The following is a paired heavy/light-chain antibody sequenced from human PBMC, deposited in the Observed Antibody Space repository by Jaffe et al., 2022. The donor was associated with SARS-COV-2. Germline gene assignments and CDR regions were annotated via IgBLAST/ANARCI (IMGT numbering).Light chain of an antibody. Sequence: QSALTQPASVSGSPGQSITVSCTGTSSDVGSYNLVSWYQQHPGKAPKLMIYEVSKRPSGVSNRFSGSKSGNTASLTISGLQGEDEADYYCCSYAGGSTYVFGTGTKVTVL. CDR3: CSYAGGSTYV. CDR2: EVS. V-gene: IGLV2-23*02. CDR1: SSDVGSYNL. J-gene: IGLJ1*01.
Heavy chain of an antibody. CDR3: ARGNFYYYDSSVYYPDAFDI. V-gene: IGHV4-4*07. CDR1: GGSISSYY. CDR2: IYTSGST. Sequence: QVQLQGSGPGLVKPSETLSLTCSVSGGSISSYYWSWIRQPAGKGLEWIGRIYTSGSTNYNPSLKSRVTMSVDTSKNQFSLKLSSVTAADTAVYYCARGNFYYYDSSVYYPDAFDIWGQGTMVTVSS. D-gene: IGHD3-22*01. J-gene: IGHJ3*02.